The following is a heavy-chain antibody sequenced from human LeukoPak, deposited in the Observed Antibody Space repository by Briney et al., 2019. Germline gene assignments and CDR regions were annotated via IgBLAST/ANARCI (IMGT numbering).Heavy chain of an antibody. Sequence: NPGGSLRLSCAASGFTFSSYSMIWVRQAPGTGLEWVSSITSSSSHVYYADSVKGRFTMTRDNAKNSLYLQMNSLRAEDTAVYYCARAEMTTITYPDYWGQGTPVTVSS. D-gene: IGHD5-24*01. CDR1: GFTFSSYS. V-gene: IGHV3-21*01. CDR2: ITSSSSHV. J-gene: IGHJ4*02. CDR3: ARAEMTTITYPDY.